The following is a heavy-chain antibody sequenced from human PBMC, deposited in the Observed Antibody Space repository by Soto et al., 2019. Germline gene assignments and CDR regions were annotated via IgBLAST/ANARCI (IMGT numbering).Heavy chain of an antibody. J-gene: IGHJ5*02. V-gene: IGHV3-23*01. D-gene: IGHD1-26*01. Sequence: GGSLRLSCAASGFTVSSNYMSWVRQAPEKGLEWVSAISGSGGSTYYADSVKGRFTISRDNSKNTLYLQMNSLRAEDTAVYYCAKDQWELLNYERARPKMVVENWFDPWGQGTLVTVSS. CDR2: ISGSGGST. CDR1: GFTVSSNY. CDR3: AKDQWELLNYERARPKMVVENWFDP.